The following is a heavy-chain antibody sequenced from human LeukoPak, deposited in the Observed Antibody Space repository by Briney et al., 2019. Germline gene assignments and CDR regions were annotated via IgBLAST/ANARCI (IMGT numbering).Heavy chain of an antibody. Sequence: GSLRLSCAASGFTFSSYAMSWVRQAPGKGLEWVSAISGSGGSTYYADSVKGRFTISRDNSKNTLYLQMNSLRAEDTAVYYCAKDVVLMTTVVGGHDAFDIWGQGTMVTVSS. CDR2: ISGSGGST. CDR3: AKDVVLMTTVVGGHDAFDI. V-gene: IGHV3-23*01. J-gene: IGHJ3*02. CDR1: GFTFSSYA. D-gene: IGHD4-23*01.